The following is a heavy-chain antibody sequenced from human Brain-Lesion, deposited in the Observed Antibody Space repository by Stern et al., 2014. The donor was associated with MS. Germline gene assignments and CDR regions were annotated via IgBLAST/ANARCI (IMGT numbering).Heavy chain of an antibody. D-gene: IGHD5-18*01. V-gene: IGHV4-61*02. CDR3: ASGYRIFDN. Sequence: VQLVESGPGLVKPSQTLSLTCTVSGGSISSGSDYWSWIRQPVGKGLEWIGGIHPSGGPFYTPSLKSRVTISTDTSRNQFSLELNSATAADTAIYYCASGYRIFDNWGQGILVTVSS. CDR1: GGSISSGSDY. J-gene: IGHJ4*02. CDR2: IHPSGGP.